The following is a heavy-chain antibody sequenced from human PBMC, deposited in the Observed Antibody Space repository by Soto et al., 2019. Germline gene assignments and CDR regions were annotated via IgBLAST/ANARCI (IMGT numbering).Heavy chain of an antibody. CDR3: EKFDPAIRGYSYGFDY. J-gene: IGHJ4*02. CDR1: GFTFSSYA. CDR2: ISGSGGST. D-gene: IGHD5-18*01. V-gene: IGHV3-23*01. Sequence: GGSLRLSCAASGFTFSSYAMSWVRQAPGKGLEWVSAISGSGGSTYYADSVKGRFTISRDNSKNTLYLQMNSLRAEDTAVYYCEKFDPAIRGYSYGFDYWGQGTMVTVSS.